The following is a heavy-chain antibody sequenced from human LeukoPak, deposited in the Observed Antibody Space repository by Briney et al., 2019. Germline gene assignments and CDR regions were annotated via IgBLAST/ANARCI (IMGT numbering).Heavy chain of an antibody. Sequence: PGGSLRLSCAASGFTFSSYAMSWVRQAPGKGLEWVSAISGSGGSTYYADSVKGRFTISRDNSKNTLYLQMNSLRAEDTAVYYCAKGSAYYDSSGYYPGWGQGTLVTVSS. J-gene: IGHJ4*02. D-gene: IGHD3-22*01. V-gene: IGHV3-23*01. CDR3: AKGSAYYDSSGYYPG. CDR2: ISGSGGST. CDR1: GFTFSSYA.